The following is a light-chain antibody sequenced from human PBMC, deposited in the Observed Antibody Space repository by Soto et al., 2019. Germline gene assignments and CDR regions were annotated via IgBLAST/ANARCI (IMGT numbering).Light chain of an antibody. J-gene: IGLJ2*01. CDR3: LIWPGNAPGV. CDR1: PDIHVATSN. CDR2: YYSDSDK. V-gene: IGLV5-37*01. Sequence: QAVLTQPPSSSASPGESARRTCTFPPDIHVATSNIYWFQQKPGSPPRYLLYYYSDSDKGQGPGVPSRFSGSKDTSANTGILLIAGLQSEDEADYYWLIWPGNAPGVFGGGTKVTVL.